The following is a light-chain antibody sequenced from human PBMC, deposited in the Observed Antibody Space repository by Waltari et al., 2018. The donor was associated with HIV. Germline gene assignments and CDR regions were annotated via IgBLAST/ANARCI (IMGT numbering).Light chain of an antibody. CDR1: SRAVGGYNY. CDR3: SSFAGSNNLMV. Sequence: QSALPQPPSASGYPGQSVTISCTGTSRAVGGYNYVSCYQQHPGKAPKLIIYQVNKRPSGVPDRFSGTKSGNRASLTVSGLQAEDAADYYCSSFAGSNNLMVFGGGTKLTVL. CDR2: QVN. V-gene: IGLV2-8*01. J-gene: IGLJ2*01.